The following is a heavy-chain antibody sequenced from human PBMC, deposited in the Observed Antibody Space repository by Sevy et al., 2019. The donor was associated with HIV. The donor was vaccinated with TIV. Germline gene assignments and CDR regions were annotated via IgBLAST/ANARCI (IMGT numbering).Heavy chain of an antibody. CDR1: GYSVSDLS. CDR3: ATSPDYYDSSRDAFDI. J-gene: IGHJ3*02. D-gene: IGHD3-22*01. Sequence: ASVKVSCKVSGYSVSDLSIHWVRQAPGKGLEWMGDYDPEDGETIYAQKFQGRVTMTEDTSTDTAYMELSSLRSEDTAVYYCATSPDYYDSSRDAFDIWGQGTMVTVSS. CDR2: YDPEDGET. V-gene: IGHV1-24*01.